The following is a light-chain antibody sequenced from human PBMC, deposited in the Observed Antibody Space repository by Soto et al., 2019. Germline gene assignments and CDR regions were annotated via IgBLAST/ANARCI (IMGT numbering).Light chain of an antibody. CDR2: GAS. Sequence: IQMTQSPSSLSASVGDRVTFFCRASQDIRSELSWFQQKPGRPPKLLIYGASILQSGVPSRFSGSETGTDFTLTIDSLQAEDFATYYVLQDNNYLRTFGPGTKV. CDR1: QDIRSE. J-gene: IGKJ3*01. CDR3: LQDNNYLRT. V-gene: IGKV1-6*01.